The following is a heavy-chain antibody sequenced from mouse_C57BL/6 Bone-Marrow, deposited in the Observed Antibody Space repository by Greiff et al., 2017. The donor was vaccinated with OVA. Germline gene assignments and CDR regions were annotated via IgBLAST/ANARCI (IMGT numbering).Heavy chain of an antibody. J-gene: IGHJ3*01. Sequence: QVQLQQSGAELVKPGASVKLSCKASGYTFTSYWMHWVKQRPGQGLEWIGMIHPNSGSTNYNEKFKSKATLTVDKSSSTAYMQLSSLTSEDSAVYYCARGLLQLAWFAYWGQGTLVTVSA. CDR2: IHPNSGST. CDR3: ARGLLQLAWFAY. CDR1: GYTFTSYW. D-gene: IGHD2-3*01. V-gene: IGHV1-64*01.